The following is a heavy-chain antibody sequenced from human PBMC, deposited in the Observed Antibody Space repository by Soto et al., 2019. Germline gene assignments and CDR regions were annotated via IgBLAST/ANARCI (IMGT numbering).Heavy chain of an antibody. CDR2: ISVSGDRT. D-gene: IGHD2-15*01. Sequence: GGSLRLSCAASGFTFSNYGMTWVRQAPGKGLEWVSGISVSGDRTYYGDPVKGRFTISRDNSRNVLYLQMDSLTAEDTAVYFCAKSQYCCYYMDVWGKGTTVTVSS. CDR3: AKSQYCCYYMDV. V-gene: IGHV3-23*01. CDR1: GFTFSNYG. J-gene: IGHJ6*03.